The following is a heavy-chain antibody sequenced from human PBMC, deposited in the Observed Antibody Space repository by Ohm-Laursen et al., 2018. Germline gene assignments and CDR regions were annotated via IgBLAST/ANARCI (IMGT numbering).Heavy chain of an antibody. CDR2: ISSSSRTI. V-gene: IGHV3-48*01. CDR1: GFTFSSYS. J-gene: IGHJ5*02. D-gene: IGHD5-24*01. Sequence: SLRLSCAASGFTFSSYSMNWVRQVPGKGLEWVSYISSSSRTIYYADSVKGRFTISRDNSKNTLSLQMNSLRADDTAVYYCARVSRGTLQSPWGQGTLVTVSS. CDR3: ARVSRGTLQSP.